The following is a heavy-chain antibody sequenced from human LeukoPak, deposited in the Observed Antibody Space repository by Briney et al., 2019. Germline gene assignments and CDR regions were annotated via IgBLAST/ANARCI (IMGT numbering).Heavy chain of an antibody. V-gene: IGHV4-39*07. Sequence: PSETLSLTCTVSGGSISTSNYYWGWIRQPPGKGLEWIGNIYYSGSTYYNPSLKSRVTISVDTSKNQFSLKLSSVTAADTAVYYCARDWVAVAGTNWFDPWGQGTLVTVSS. CDR3: ARDWVAVAGTNWFDP. CDR1: GGSISTSNYY. D-gene: IGHD6-19*01. J-gene: IGHJ5*02. CDR2: IYYSGST.